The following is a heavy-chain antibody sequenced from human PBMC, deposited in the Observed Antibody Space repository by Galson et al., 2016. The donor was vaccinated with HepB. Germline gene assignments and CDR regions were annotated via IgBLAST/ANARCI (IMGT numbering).Heavy chain of an antibody. V-gene: IGHV3-30-3*01. CDR2: ISYDGSTK. Sequence: SLRLSCAASRLSFSDYPMHWVRQAPGRGLEWVAFISYDGSTKYYSDSVKGRVTISRDNSNNTLYLQVNSLRAGDTAVYYCAREGWNYIIDYWGQGTPVIVSS. D-gene: IGHD1-7*01. J-gene: IGHJ4*02. CDR1: RLSFSDYP. CDR3: AREGWNYIIDY.